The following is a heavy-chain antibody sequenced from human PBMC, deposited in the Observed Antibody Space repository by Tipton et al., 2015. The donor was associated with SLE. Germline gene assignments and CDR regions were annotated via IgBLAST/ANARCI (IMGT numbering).Heavy chain of an antibody. V-gene: IGHV3-15*01. Sequence: SLRLSCAASRITFIDAWMSWVRQPPGKGLEWVGRIKSEADGGTTAFAAPVNGRFTISRDDSKNTLYLQMNSLRAEDTAMYYCSRGRWEQLPGDCWGQGTLVTVSS. CDR3: SRGRWEQLPGDC. D-gene: IGHD1-26*01. CDR1: RITFIDAW. J-gene: IGHJ4*02. CDR2: IKSEADGGTT.